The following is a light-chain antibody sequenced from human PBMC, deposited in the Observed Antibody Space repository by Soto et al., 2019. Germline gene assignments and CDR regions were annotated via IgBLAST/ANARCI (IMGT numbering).Light chain of an antibody. J-gene: IGLJ1*01. CDR3: SSYGSGTTPLV. CDR2: EVF. CDR1: SSDIGSYNY. Sequence: QSALTQPASVSGSPGQSITISCTGTSSDIGSYNYISWYRQHPGKAPQLIIYEVFNRPSGVSNRFSGSKSGNTASLTISGLQAEDESDYYCSSYGSGTTPLVFGTGTKVTVL. V-gene: IGLV2-14*01.